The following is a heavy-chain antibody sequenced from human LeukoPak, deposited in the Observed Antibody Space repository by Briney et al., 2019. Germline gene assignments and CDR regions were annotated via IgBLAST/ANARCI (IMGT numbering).Heavy chain of an antibody. CDR1: GYTFTGYY. D-gene: IGHD6-6*01. J-gene: IGHJ6*03. V-gene: IGHV1-2*02. CDR2: INPNSGGT. Sequence: GASVKVSCKASGYTFTGYYMHWVRRAPGQGLEWMGWINPNSGGTNYAQKFQGRVTMTRDTSISTAYMELSRLRSDDTAVYYCARGYSSSSGYYYYYMDVWGKGTTVTVSS. CDR3: ARGYSSSSGYYYYYMDV.